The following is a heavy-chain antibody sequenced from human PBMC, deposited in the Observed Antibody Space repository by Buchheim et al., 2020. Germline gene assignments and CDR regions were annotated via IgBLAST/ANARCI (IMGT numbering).Heavy chain of an antibody. D-gene: IGHD2-2*01. CDR2: IIPIFGTA. J-gene: IGHJ6*02. Sequence: QVQLVQSGAEVKKPGSSVKVSCKASGGTFSSYAISWVRQAPGQGLEWMGGIIPIFGTANYAQKFQGRVTITADKSTSTAYMELGSLRSEDTAVYYCAARGDCSSTSCYLYYYYGMDVWGQGTT. CDR3: AARGDCSSTSCYLYYYYGMDV. CDR1: GGTFSSYA. V-gene: IGHV1-69*06.